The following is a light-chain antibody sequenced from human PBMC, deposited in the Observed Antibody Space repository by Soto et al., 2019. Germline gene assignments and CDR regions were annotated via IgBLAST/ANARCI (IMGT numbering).Light chain of an antibody. CDR3: SSYTSSSTYV. Sequence: SALTQPASVSGSPGQSIAISCTGTSSDVGGYNYVSWYQQHPGKAPTVMIYDVSNRPSGVSNRFSGSKSGNTASLTISGLQAVDEADYYCSSYTSSSTYVFGTGTKVTVL. CDR1: SSDVGGYNY. J-gene: IGLJ1*01. CDR2: DVS. V-gene: IGLV2-14*01.